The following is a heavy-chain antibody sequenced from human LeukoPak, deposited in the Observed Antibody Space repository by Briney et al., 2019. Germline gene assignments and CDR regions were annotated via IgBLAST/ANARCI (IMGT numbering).Heavy chain of an antibody. V-gene: IGHV1-18*01. CDR1: GYTFTSYG. CDR3: ARGRDGYNYLGLRSYYYMDV. Sequence: ASVKVSCKASGYTFTSYGISWVRQAPGQGLELMGWISTYNGNTNYAQKLQGRVTITRNTSISTAYMELSSLRSEDTAVYYCARGRDGYNYLGLRSYYYMDVWDKGTTVTVSS. CDR2: ISTYNGNT. D-gene: IGHD5-24*01. J-gene: IGHJ6*03.